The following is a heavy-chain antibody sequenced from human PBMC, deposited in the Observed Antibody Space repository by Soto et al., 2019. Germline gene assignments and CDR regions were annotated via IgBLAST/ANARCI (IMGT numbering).Heavy chain of an antibody. Sequence: QVQLVQSGAEVKKHGASVKVSCKASGYTFTSYGISWVRQAPGQGLEWMGWISANNGNTNYSQKLQGRVTLTTDTSTSTGYMELRSLRSDDTAVYYCACVPFYYVFGGGYPQGRFDYWGQGTLGAVSS. CDR1: GYTFTSYG. J-gene: IGHJ4*02. CDR2: ISANNGNT. V-gene: IGHV1-18*01. D-gene: IGHD3-3*01. CDR3: ACVPFYYVFGGGYPQGRFDY.